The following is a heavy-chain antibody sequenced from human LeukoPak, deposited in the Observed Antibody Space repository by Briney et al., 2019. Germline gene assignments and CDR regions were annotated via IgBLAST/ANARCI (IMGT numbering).Heavy chain of an antibody. CDR3: ARDRPYYYDSSGYFLFDY. J-gene: IGHJ4*02. CDR1: GFTFSSYA. D-gene: IGHD3-22*01. V-gene: IGHV3-30-3*01. CDR2: ISYDGSNK. Sequence: GRSLRLSCAASGFTFSSYAMHWVRQAPGKGLEWVAVISYDGSNKYYADSVKGRFTISRGNSKNTLYLQMNSLRAEGTAVYYCARDRPYYYDSSGYFLFDYWGQGTLVTVSS.